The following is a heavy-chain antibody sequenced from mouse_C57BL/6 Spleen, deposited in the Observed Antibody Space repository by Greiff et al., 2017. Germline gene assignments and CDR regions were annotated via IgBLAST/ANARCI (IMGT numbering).Heavy chain of an antibody. D-gene: IGHD2-1*01. Sequence: QVHVKQSGAELAKPGASVKLSCKASGYTFTSYWMHWVKQRPGQGLEWIGYINPSSGYTKYNQKFKDKATLTADKSSSTAYMQLSSLTYEDSAVYYCASPLIYPPYYFDYWGQGTTLTVSS. V-gene: IGHV1-7*01. CDR3: ASPLIYPPYYFDY. J-gene: IGHJ2*01. CDR2: INPSSGYT. CDR1: GYTFTSYW.